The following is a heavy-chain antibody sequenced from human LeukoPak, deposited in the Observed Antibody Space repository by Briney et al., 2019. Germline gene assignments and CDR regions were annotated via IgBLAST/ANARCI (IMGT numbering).Heavy chain of an antibody. CDR1: GASMNSYY. V-gene: IGHV4-4*07. D-gene: IGHD2-2*02. CDR3: ARSRCYNCAFDV. CDR2: MYVGGTT. J-gene: IGHJ3*01. Sequence: PSETLSLTCTVSGASMNSYYWNWIRQPAGMGLEWIGRMYVGGTTNYNPSLKSRVTMSVDTSKIQFSLKLNSVTAADTAVYYCARSRCYNCAFDVWGHGTMVTVSS.